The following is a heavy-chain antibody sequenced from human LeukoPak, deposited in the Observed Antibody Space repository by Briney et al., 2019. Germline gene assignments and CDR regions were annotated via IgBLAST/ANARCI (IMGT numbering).Heavy chain of an antibody. V-gene: IGHV4-39*07. CDR3: ARDLSGHYYMDV. Sequence: PSETLSLTCSVSGGSISSSAYYWGWIRQPPGKELEWIWSIYSSGSTYYNPSLKSRVTISVDTSKNQFSLKLSSVTAADTAVYYCARDLSGHYYMDVWGKGTTVTVSS. J-gene: IGHJ6*03. CDR2: IYSSGST. D-gene: IGHD3-9*01. CDR1: GGSISSSAYY.